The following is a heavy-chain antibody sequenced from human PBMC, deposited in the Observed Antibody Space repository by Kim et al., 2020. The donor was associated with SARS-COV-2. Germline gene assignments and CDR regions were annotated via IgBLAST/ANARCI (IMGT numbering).Heavy chain of an antibody. CDR1: GGSISSYY. V-gene: IGHV4-59*08. Sequence: SETLSLTCTVSGGSISSYYWSWIRQPPGKGLEWIGYIYYSGSTNYNPSLKSRVTISVDTSKNQFSLKLSSVTAAETAVYYCARLSLPYYYDSSGYYYYYYGMDVWGQGTTVTVSS. D-gene: IGHD3-22*01. J-gene: IGHJ6*02. CDR2: IYYSGST. CDR3: ARLSLPYYYDSSGYYYYYYGMDV.